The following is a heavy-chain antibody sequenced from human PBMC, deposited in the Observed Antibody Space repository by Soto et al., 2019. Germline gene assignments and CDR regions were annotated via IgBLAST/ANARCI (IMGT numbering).Heavy chain of an antibody. CDR2: IYYSGST. D-gene: IGHD3-22*01. CDR1: GDSIRSGDYY. CDR3: ARTYDLSTSPSIDYFDP. J-gene: IGHJ4*02. Sequence: SETLSLTCAISGDSIRSGDYYWSWIRQPPGKGLEWIGYIYYSGSTYYNPSLKSRVTISVDTSKNQFSLRLSSVTAADTAVYYCARTYDLSTSPSIDYFDPWGQGTLVTVS. V-gene: IGHV4-30-4*01.